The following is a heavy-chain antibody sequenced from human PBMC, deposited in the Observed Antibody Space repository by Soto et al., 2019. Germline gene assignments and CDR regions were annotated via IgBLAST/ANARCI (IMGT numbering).Heavy chain of an antibody. J-gene: IGHJ4*02. CDR1: GDTFSFYS. V-gene: IGHV1-69*02. CDR2: VNPILSLS. Sequence: QVQLVQSGAEVKRPGSSVKVSCKASGDTFSFYSINWVRQAPGLGLEWMGRVNPILSLSNYAQRFQGRVTMTADKSTSTAYMVISSLRSEDTAIYYCATSYGSGYRAFDYWGQGAQAIVSS. CDR3: ATSYGSGYRAFDY. D-gene: IGHD3-10*01.